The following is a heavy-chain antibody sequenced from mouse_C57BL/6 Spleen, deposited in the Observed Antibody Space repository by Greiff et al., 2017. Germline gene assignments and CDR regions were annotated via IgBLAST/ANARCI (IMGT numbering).Heavy chain of an antibody. CDR3: ARRGLGYYFDY. D-gene: IGHD3-1*01. CDR1: GYAFSSSW. V-gene: IGHV1-82*01. CDR2: IYPGDGDT. J-gene: IGHJ2*01. Sequence: QVQLQQSGPELVKPGASVKISCKASGYAFSSSWMNWVKQRPGKGLEWIGRIYPGDGDTNYNGKFKGKATLTADKSSSTAYMPLSSLTSEDSAVYFCARRGLGYYFDYWGQGTTLTVSS.